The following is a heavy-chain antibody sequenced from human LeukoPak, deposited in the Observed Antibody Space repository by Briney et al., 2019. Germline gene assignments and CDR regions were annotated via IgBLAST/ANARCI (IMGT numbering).Heavy chain of an antibody. V-gene: IGHV1-2*06. D-gene: IGHD5-18*01. Sequence: ASVKVSCKASGYTFTGYYMHWVRQAPGQELEWMGRINPNSGGTNYAQKFQGRVTMTRDTSISTAYMELSRLRSDDTAVYYCARDASARYSYGSDYWGQGTLVTVSS. CDR2: INPNSGGT. J-gene: IGHJ4*02. CDR1: GYTFTGYY. CDR3: ARDASARYSYGSDY.